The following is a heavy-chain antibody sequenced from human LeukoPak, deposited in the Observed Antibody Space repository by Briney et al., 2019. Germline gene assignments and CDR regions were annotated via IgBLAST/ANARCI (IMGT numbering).Heavy chain of an antibody. CDR3: AKEAAAGLYYYYYMDV. CDR2: ISGSGGST. Sequence: PGGSLRLSCAASEFTFSSYAMSWVRQAPGKGLEWVSAISGSGGSTYYADSVKGRFTISRDNSKNTLYLQMNSLRAEDTAVYYCAKEAAAGLYYYYYMDVWGKGTTVTVSS. D-gene: IGHD6-13*01. CDR1: EFTFSSYA. V-gene: IGHV3-23*01. J-gene: IGHJ6*03.